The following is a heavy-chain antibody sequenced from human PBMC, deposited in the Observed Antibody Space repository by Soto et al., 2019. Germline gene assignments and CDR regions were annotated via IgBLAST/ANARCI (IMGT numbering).Heavy chain of an antibody. J-gene: IGHJ6*02. D-gene: IGHD2-2*01. Sequence: VASVKVSCKASGYTFTGYYMHWVRQAPGQGIEWMGWINPNSGGTNYAQKFQGWVTMTRDTSISTAYMELSRLRSDDTAVYYCARDRPAPYYYGMDVWGQGTTVTVSS. CDR1: GYTFTGYY. CDR3: ARDRPAPYYYGMDV. CDR2: INPNSGGT. V-gene: IGHV1-2*04.